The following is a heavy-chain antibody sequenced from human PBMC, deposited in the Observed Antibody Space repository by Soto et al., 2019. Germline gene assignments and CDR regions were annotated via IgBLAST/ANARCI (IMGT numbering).Heavy chain of an antibody. D-gene: IGHD1-26*01. V-gene: IGHV4-34*01. CDR1: GGSFSGYY. CDR3: ARRGRSGSYYRRLHKNWFDP. CDR2: INHSGST. J-gene: IGHJ5*02. Sequence: ETLSLTCAVYGGSFSGYYWSWIRQPPGKGLEWIGEINHSGSTNYNPSLKSRVTISVDTSKNQFSLKLSSVTAADTAVYYCARRGRSGSYYRRLHKNWFDPWGQGTLVTVSS.